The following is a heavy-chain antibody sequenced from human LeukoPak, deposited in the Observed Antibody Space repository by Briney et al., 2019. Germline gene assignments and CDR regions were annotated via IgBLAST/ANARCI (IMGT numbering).Heavy chain of an antibody. CDR3: ASGLATDIVVVTANGGDLEY. J-gene: IGHJ4*02. CDR1: GGTFSSYA. D-gene: IGHD2-21*02. V-gene: IGHV1-69*13. Sequence: GASVKVSCKASGGTFSSYAISWVRQAPGQGLEWMGGIIPIFGTANYAQKFQGRVTITADESTSTAYMELSSLRSEDTAVYYCASGLATDIVVVTANGGDLEYWGQGTLVTVSS. CDR2: IIPIFGTA.